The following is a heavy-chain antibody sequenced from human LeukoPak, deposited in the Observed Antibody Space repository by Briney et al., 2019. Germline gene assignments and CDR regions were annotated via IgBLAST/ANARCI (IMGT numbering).Heavy chain of an antibody. D-gene: IGHD6-13*01. CDR3: ARGSSSWYYFDY. V-gene: IGHV3-33*01. Sequence: GRSLRLSCAASGFTFSSYGMHWVRQAPGKGLEWVAVIWYDGSDKHYADSVKGRFTISRDNSKNTLYLQLNSLRAEDTAVYYCARGSSSWYYFDYWGQGTLVTVSS. J-gene: IGHJ4*02. CDR2: IWYDGSDK. CDR1: GFTFSSYG.